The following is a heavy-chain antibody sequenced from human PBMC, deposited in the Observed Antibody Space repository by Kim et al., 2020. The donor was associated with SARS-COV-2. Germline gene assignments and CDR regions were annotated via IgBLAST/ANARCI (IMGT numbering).Heavy chain of an antibody. CDR3: ARAGNSYTVY. Sequence: EKYYVDSVKGQFTLSRDNAKNSLYLQMNSLRAEDTAVYYCARAGNSYTVYWGQGTLVTVSS. V-gene: IGHV3-7*03. CDR2: EK. J-gene: IGHJ4*02. D-gene: IGHD2-2*02.